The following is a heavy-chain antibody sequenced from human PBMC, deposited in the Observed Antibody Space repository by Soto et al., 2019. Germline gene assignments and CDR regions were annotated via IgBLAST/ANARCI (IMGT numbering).Heavy chain of an antibody. J-gene: IGHJ6*02. V-gene: IGHV3-15*01. CDR2: IKSKTDGGTT. D-gene: IGHD2-15*01. Sequence: GGSLRLSCAASGFTFSNAWMSWVRQAPGKGLEWVGRIKSKTDGGTTDYAAPVKGRFTISRDDSKNTLYLQMNSLKTEDTAVYYCTTAQGQRVASNYYYYYYGMDVWGQGTTVTVSS. CDR3: TTAQGQRVASNYYYYYYGMDV. CDR1: GFTFSNAW.